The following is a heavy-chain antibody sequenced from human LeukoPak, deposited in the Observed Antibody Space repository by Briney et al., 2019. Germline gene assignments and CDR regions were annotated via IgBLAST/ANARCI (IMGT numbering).Heavy chain of an antibody. V-gene: IGHV1-2*02. D-gene: IGHD1-14*01. J-gene: IGHJ2*01. Sequence: ASVKVSCKASGYTFTDYYIHWVRQAPGQGLEWMGWINPNSGGTNYAQKFQGRVTMTRDTSISTAYMELSSLRSDDTAIYYCARPLTTSGWYFDLWGRGTLVTVSS. CDR3: ARPLTTSGWYFDL. CDR1: GYTFTDYY. CDR2: INPNSGGT.